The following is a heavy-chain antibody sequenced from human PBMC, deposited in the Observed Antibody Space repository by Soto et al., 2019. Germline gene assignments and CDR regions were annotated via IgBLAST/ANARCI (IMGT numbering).Heavy chain of an antibody. CDR3: AKRRGAGGHFDY. J-gene: IGHJ4*02. D-gene: IGHD2-15*01. CDR2: VSIGGST. CDR1: GFTFSSFA. Sequence: EVQLLESGGGLVQPGGSLRLSCEDSGFTFSSFAMGWVRQGPGKGLEWVAVVSIGGSTHYADSVRGRFTISRDNSKNTLSLQMNSLTAEDTAVYFCAKRRGAGGHFDYWGQGALVTVSS. V-gene: IGHV3-23*01.